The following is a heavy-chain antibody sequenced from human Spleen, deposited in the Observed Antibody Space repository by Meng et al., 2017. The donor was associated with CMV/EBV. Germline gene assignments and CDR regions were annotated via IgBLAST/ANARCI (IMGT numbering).Heavy chain of an antibody. CDR3: ARGLGYYDSSGYSQGWVY. CDR2: INHSGIT. CDR1: GFTFSDYY. Sequence: ESLKISCAASGFTFSDYYMSWIRQPPGKGLEWIGEINHSGITNYNPSLKSRVTISVDTSKNQFSLKLSSVTAADTAVYYCARGLGYYDSSGYSQGWVYWGQGTLVTVSS. D-gene: IGHD3-22*01. J-gene: IGHJ4*02. V-gene: IGHV4-34*01.